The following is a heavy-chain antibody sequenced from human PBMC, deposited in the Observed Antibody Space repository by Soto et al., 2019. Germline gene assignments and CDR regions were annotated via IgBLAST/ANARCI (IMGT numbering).Heavy chain of an antibody. V-gene: IGHV1-46*01. D-gene: IGHD3-16*01. CDR2: INPSGGAT. Sequence: QVRLVQSGAEVQKPGASVKLSCEASGYTFANYYVHWVRQAPGQGLEWMGKINPSGGATTYEQKFQGRVTMTWDGSAKSVYMEMRSLSGDDTAVYYCAKQTVELSLGGFDPWGQGTLVTVSS. J-gene: IGHJ5*02. CDR3: AKQTVELSLGGFDP. CDR1: GYTFANYY.